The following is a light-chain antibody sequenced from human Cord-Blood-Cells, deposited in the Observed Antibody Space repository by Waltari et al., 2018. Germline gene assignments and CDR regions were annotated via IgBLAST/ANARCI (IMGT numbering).Light chain of an antibody. CDR1: TLGDKY. CDR3: QAWDSSTVV. V-gene: IGLV3-1*01. J-gene: IGLJ2*01. Sequence: SYELTQPPSVSVSPGQTASITCSGDTLGDKYACWYQQKPGQSPVLVIYQDSKRPSGIPERFSGSNSGNTATLTSRGTQAMDEADYYCQAWDSSTVVFGGGTKLTVL. CDR2: QDS.